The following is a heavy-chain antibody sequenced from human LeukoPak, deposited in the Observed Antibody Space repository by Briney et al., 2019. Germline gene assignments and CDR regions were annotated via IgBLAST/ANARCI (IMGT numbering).Heavy chain of an antibody. CDR2: INWSGGST. D-gene: IGHD2-2*01. CDR1: GFAFDEHG. V-gene: IGHV3-20*04. CDR3: ARAPITSPFYFNY. J-gene: IGHJ4*02. Sequence: PGGSLRLSCTASGFAFDEHGMSWVRQVPGKGLEWVSGINWSGGSTGYADPLRGRFTISRDNAKNSLYLQMDSLRAEDTALYYCARAPITSPFYFNYWGQGTLVTVSS.